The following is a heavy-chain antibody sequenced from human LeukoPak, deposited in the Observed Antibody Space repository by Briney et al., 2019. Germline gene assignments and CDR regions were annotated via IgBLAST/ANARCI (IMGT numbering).Heavy chain of an antibody. CDR2: IIPIFGTA. D-gene: IGHD5-24*01. J-gene: IGHJ4*02. CDR3: AIQGSRDGYNSDY. Sequence: SVKVSCKASGGTFSCYAISWVRQAPGQGLEWMGGIIPIFGTANYAQKFQGRVTITADESTSTAYMELSSLRSEDTAMYYCAIQGSRDGYNSDYWGQGTLVTVSS. V-gene: IGHV1-69*13. CDR1: GGTFSCYA.